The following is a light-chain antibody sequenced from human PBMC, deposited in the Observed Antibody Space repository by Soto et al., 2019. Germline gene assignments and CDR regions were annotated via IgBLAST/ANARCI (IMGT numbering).Light chain of an antibody. CDR1: STDVGAYNY. J-gene: IGLJ3*02. V-gene: IGLV2-14*01. CDR3: NSYTTSDTGTSV. Sequence: QSALTQPASVSGSPGQSITISCTGSSTDVGAYNYVSWYQQHPGKAPKLLIYEVINRPSGVSTRFSGAKSGNTASLTIAGLQAEDEADYYCNSYTTSDTGTSVFGGGTKVTVL. CDR2: EVI.